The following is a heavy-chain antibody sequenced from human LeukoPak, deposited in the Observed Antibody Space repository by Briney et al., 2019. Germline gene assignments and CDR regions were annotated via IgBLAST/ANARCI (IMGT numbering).Heavy chain of an antibody. CDR2: ISSSSSYT. Sequence: PGGPLRLSCAASGFTFSDYYMSWIRQAPGKGLEWVSYISSSSSYTNYADSVKGRFTISRDNAKNSLYLQMNSLRAEDTAVYYCARGSYPFYDILTGYCCAFDIWGQGTMVTVSS. J-gene: IGHJ3*02. V-gene: IGHV3-11*06. CDR3: ARGSYPFYDILTGYCCAFDI. D-gene: IGHD3-9*01. CDR1: GFTFSDYY.